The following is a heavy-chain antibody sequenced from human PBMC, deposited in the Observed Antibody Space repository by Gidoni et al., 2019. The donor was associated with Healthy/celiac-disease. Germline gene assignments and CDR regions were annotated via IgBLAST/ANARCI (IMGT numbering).Heavy chain of an antibody. V-gene: IGHV3-23*01. CDR2: ISGSGGST. D-gene: IGHD6-19*01. CDR3: AKDWGIAVAGTGFGDY. CDR1: GFTFRSYA. Sequence: EVQLLESGGGWVQPGGSLRVSCAASGFTFRSYAMSWVRQAPGKGLEWVSAISGSGGSTYYADSVKGRFTISRDNSKNTLYLQMNSLRAEDTAVYYCAKDWGIAVAGTGFGDYWGQGTLVTVSS. J-gene: IGHJ4*02.